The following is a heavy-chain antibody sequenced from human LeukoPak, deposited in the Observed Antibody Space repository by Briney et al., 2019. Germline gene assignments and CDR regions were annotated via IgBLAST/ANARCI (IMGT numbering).Heavy chain of an antibody. CDR2: IYSSGST. CDR3: ARHYGP. CDR1: GGSISTSAYY. D-gene: IGHD4-17*01. V-gene: IGHV4-39*01. J-gene: IGHJ5*02. Sequence: SETLSLTCIVSGGSISTSAYYWGWIRQPPGKGLEWIGSIYSSGSTYYNPSLKSRVTISVDTSKNQFSLKLTSVTAADTVVYYCARHYGPWGQGTLVTVSS.